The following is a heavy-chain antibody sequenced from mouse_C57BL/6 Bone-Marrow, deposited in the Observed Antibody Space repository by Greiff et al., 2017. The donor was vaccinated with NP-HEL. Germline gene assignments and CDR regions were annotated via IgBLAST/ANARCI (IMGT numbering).Heavy chain of an antibody. D-gene: IGHD1-1*01. CDR3: ARSGHYYGSGYDYFDY. CDR2: IDPSDSYT. Sequence: VQLQQPGAELVRPGTSVKLSCKASGYTFTSYWMHWVKQRPGQGLEWIGVIDPSDSYTNYNQKFKGKATLTVDTSSSTAYMQLSSLTSEDSAVYYCARSGHYYGSGYDYFDYWGQGTTLTVSS. V-gene: IGHV1-59*01. J-gene: IGHJ2*01. CDR1: GYTFTSYW.